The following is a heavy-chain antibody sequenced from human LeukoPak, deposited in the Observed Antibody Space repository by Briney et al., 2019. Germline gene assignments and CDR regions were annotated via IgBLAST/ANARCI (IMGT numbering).Heavy chain of an antibody. V-gene: IGHV4-34*01. D-gene: IGHD2-15*01. J-gene: IGHJ5*02. CDR2: INHSGST. Sequence: PSETLSLTCAVYGGSFSGYYWSWIRQPPGKGLEWIGEINHSGSTNYNPSLKSRVTISVDTSKNQFSLKLSSVTAADTAVYYCARGLRRSCSGGSCYSNSYNWFDPWGQGTLVTVSS. CDR3: ARGLRRSCSGGSCYSNSYNWFDP. CDR1: GGSFSGYY.